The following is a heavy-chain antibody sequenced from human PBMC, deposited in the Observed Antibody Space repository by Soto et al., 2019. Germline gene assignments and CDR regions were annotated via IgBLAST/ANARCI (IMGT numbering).Heavy chain of an antibody. Sequence: SLRLSCAASGFTFDDYAMHWVRQAPGKGLEWVSGISWNSGSIGYADSVKGRFTISRDNAKNSLYLQMNSLRAEDTALYYCAEAGVAGNFDYWGQGTLVTSPQ. J-gene: IGHJ4*02. CDR1: GFTFDDYA. CDR3: AEAGVAGNFDY. CDR2: ISWNSGSI. D-gene: IGHD6-19*01. V-gene: IGHV3-9*01.